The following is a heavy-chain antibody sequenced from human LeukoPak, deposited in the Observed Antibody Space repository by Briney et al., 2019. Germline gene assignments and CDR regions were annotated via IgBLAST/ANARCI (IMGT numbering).Heavy chain of an antibody. V-gene: IGHV3-30*18. CDR1: GFTFSGYG. D-gene: IGHD3-22*01. Sequence: PGRTLRLSCAASGFTFSGYGMPWVRQAPGKGREWVAVTSYDGSNKYYADSVKGRFTIAGDNSKNILYLQMNSLRADDTAVYYCAKDMHYDSSGYYGLQFDSWGQGILVTVSS. CDR2: TSYDGSNK. J-gene: IGHJ4*02. CDR3: AKDMHYDSSGYYGLQFDS.